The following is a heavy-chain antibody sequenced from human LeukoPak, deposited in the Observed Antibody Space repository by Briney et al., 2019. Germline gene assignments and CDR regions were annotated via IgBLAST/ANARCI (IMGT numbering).Heavy chain of an antibody. CDR1: GYTFSSYW. D-gene: IGHD2-8*01. Sequence: GESLQISCKGSGYTFSSYWIGWVRQMPGKSLEWMGIIYPDDSDTRYSLSFQGHGTISADKSISTAYLQRSSLKASDTDMYYCARLAYCSNDVCYSNYYYSMDVWGKGTTVTVSS. V-gene: IGHV5-51*01. CDR2: IYPDDSDT. CDR3: ARLAYCSNDVCYSNYYYSMDV. J-gene: IGHJ6*03.